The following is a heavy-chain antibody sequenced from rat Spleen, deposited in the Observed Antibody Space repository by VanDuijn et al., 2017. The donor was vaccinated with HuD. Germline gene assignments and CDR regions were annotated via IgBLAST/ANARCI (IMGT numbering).Heavy chain of an antibody. CDR3: ARHGPYNNLYVMDA. D-gene: IGHD1-10*01. CDR2: IRYDGGST. V-gene: IGHV5-7*01. Sequence: EVQLVESGGGLVQPGRSLKLSCAASGFTFSANYMAWVRQAPTKGLEWVASIRYDGGSTYYRDSVKGRFTVSRDNAKSTLYLQMDSLRSEDTATYYCARHGPYNNLYVMDAWGQGASVTVSS. CDR1: GFTFSANY. J-gene: IGHJ4*01.